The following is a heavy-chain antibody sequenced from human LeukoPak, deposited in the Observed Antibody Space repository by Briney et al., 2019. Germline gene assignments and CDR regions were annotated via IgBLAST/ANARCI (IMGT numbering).Heavy chain of an antibody. CDR2: IYYSGST. J-gene: IGHJ4*02. CDR3: ARDRDGYNFDY. CDR1: GGSISSYY. Sequence: ETLSLTFTVSGGSISSYYWSWIRQPPGKGLEWIGYIYYSGSTNYNPSLKSRVTISVDTSKNQFSLKLSSVTAADTAVYYCARDRDGYNFDYWGQGTLVTVSS. D-gene: IGHD5-24*01. V-gene: IGHV4-59*01.